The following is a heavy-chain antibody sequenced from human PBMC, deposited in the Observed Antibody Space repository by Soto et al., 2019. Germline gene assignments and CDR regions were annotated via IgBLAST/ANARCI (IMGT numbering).Heavy chain of an antibody. Sequence: QVQLPESGPGLVNPSGTLSLTCAVSGGSITSNWWSWVRQPPGKGLEWIGEIHHSGSFNYNPSLRSRVTISIDTSKNQLSLKLTSVTAADTAVHYCVRNDWYRLAPWGQGTLVTVSS. V-gene: IGHV4-4*02. CDR1: GGSITSNW. D-gene: IGHD3-9*01. CDR2: IHHSGSF. CDR3: VRNDWYRLAP. J-gene: IGHJ5*02.